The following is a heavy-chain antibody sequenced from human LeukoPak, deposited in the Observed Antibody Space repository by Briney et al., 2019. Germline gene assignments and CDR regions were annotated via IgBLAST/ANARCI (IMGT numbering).Heavy chain of an antibody. CDR1: GYTFTSYY. Sequence: ASVKVSCKASGYTFTSYYMHWVRQAPGQGLEWLGWINPNSGGTNCAQKFQGRVTMTRDTSISTAYMELSRLRSDDTALYYCARENVSYFDSSDAHDYWGQGTLVTVSS. V-gene: IGHV1-2*02. D-gene: IGHD3-22*01. J-gene: IGHJ4*02. CDR2: INPNSGGT. CDR3: ARENVSYFDSSDAHDY.